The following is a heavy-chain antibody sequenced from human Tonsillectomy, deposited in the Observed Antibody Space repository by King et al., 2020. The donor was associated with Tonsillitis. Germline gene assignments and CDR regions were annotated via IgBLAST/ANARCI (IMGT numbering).Heavy chain of an antibody. V-gene: IGHV5-51*03. Sequence: QLVQSGAEVKKPGESLKISCKGSGYSFTSHWIGWVRQRPGKVLEWMGIIYPGDSNIRYSPAFQGQVTISADKAISTVYLQWSSLKASDTAMYYCAKEKWGQVDSWGQGALVTVSS. D-gene: IGHD1-26*01. CDR2: IYPGDSNI. CDR3: AKEKWGQVDS. J-gene: IGHJ4*02. CDR1: GYSFTSHW.